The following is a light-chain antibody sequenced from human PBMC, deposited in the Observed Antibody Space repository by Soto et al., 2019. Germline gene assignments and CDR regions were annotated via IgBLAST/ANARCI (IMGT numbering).Light chain of an antibody. CDR3: DSYVDILSLYV. J-gene: IGLJ1*01. V-gene: IGLV1-40*01. CDR2: GNS. Sequence: QSVLTQPPSVSGAPGQRVTISCTGSSSNIGAGYDVHWYQQLPGTAPKLLIYGNSNRPSGVPDRFSGSKSGTSASLAITGLQAEYFFYYYCDSYVDILSLYVSG. CDR1: SSNIGAGYD.